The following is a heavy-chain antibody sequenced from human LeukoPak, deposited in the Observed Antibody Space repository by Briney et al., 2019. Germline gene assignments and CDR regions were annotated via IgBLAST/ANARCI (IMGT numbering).Heavy chain of an antibody. Sequence: SETLSLTCAVYGGSFSGYYWSWIRRPPGKGLEWIGEINHSGSTNYNPSLKSRVTISVDTSKNQFSLKLTSVTAADTAVYYCARPLGQGNEYGMDVWGQGTTVTVSS. CDR1: GGSFSGYY. J-gene: IGHJ6*02. V-gene: IGHV4-34*01. CDR2: INHSGST. D-gene: IGHD1-1*01. CDR3: ARPLGQGNEYGMDV.